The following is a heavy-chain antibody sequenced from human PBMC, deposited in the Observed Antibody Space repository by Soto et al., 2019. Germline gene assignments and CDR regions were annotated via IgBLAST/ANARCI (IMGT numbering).Heavy chain of an antibody. CDR3: ARTMAAGTDYYYCGMDV. D-gene: IGHD6-19*01. V-gene: IGHV3-33*01. J-gene: IGHJ6*02. CDR2: IWYDGSNK. CDR1: GFTFSSYG. Sequence: QVQLVESGGGVVQPGRSLRLSCAASGFTFSSYGMHWVRQAPGKGLEWVAVIWYDGSNKYYADSVKGRFTISRDNSKNTLYLQMNSLRAEDTAVYYCARTMAAGTDYYYCGMDVWGQGTTVTVSS.